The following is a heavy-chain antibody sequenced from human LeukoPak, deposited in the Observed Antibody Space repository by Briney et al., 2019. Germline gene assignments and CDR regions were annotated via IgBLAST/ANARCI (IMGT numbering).Heavy chain of an antibody. J-gene: IGHJ3*02. V-gene: IGHV3-48*02. CDR1: GFTFSKYT. CDR2: ISSSSTI. D-gene: IGHD3-22*01. Sequence: GGSLRLSCAASGFTFSKYTMNWVRQAPGRGLEWISDISSSSTIYFADSVKGRFTISRDSAKNSLYLQMNSLRDEDTAVYYCARGRSYYYDSSGYYSDAFDIWGQGTVVTVSS. CDR3: ARGRSYYYDSSGYYSDAFDI.